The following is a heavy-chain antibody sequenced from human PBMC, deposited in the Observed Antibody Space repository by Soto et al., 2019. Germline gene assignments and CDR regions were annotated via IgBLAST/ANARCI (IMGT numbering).Heavy chain of an antibody. D-gene: IGHD3-10*01. CDR1: GFSLSTSGVG. CDR2: IYWDDDK. J-gene: IGHJ3*02. V-gene: IGHV2-5*02. CDR3: AHTLYGSGSYYSGVDAFDI. Sequence: QITLKESGPTLVKPTQTLTLTCTFSGFSLSTSGVGVGWIRQPPGKALEWLALIYWDDDKRYSPSLKSRLTITKDTSKNHVVLTITNMDTVDTATYYCAHTLYGSGSYYSGVDAFDIWGQGTMVTVSS.